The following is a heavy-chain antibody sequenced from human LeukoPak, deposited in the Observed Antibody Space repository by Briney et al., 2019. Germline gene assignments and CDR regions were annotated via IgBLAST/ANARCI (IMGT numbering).Heavy chain of an antibody. D-gene: IGHD2-2*01. Sequence: AASVKVSCKVSGYTLTELSMHWVRQAPGKGLEWMGGFDPEDGETIYAQKFQGRVTMTEDTSTDTAYMELSSLRSDDTAVYYCARSVVPAAISAFDIWGQGTMVTVSS. J-gene: IGHJ3*02. CDR3: ARSVVPAAISAFDI. CDR2: FDPEDGET. V-gene: IGHV1-24*01. CDR1: GYTLTELS.